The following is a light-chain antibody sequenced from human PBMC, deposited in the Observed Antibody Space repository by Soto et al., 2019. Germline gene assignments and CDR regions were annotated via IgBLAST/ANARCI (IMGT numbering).Light chain of an antibody. J-gene: IGKJ4*01. CDR1: QSVCTTY. V-gene: IGKV3-20*01. CDR2: GAS. Sequence: IVLTQFPGALSLSPGERATLSCRASQSVCTTYLALFLPKSGPAPSLLISGASSRVTGIQDRYIGSESVKECTLIISRLEPEDFGVYYCQHYCSSSSTFXGGNKVDIK. CDR3: QHYCSSSST.